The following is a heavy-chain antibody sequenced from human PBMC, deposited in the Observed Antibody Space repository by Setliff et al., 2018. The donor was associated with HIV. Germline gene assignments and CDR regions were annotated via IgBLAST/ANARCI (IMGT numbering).Heavy chain of an antibody. CDR3: ARDPPVVVRHLFDL. Sequence: ASVKVSCKASGYTFTNYGISWVRQAPGQGLEWMGWISAYDGSTNFAQKFRGRVTMTTDTSTSTASMELRSLTSDDTAVYYCARDPPVVVRHLFDLWGQGTLVTVSS. CDR1: GYTFTNYG. J-gene: IGHJ4*02. V-gene: IGHV1-18*01. D-gene: IGHD2-15*01. CDR2: ISAYDGST.